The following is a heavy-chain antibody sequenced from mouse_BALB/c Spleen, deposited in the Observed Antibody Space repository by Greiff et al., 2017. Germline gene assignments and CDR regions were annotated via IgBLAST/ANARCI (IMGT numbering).Heavy chain of an antibody. D-gene: IGHD2-4*01. CDR1: GFTFSSFG. CDR3: ARDPRSTMITYYAMDY. Sequence: DVKLVESGGGLVQPGGSRKLSCAASGFTFSSFGMHWVRQAPEKGLEWVAYISSGSSTIYYADTVKGRFTISRDNPKNTLFLQMTSLRSEDTAMYYCARDPRSTMITYYAMDYWGQGTSVTVSS. J-gene: IGHJ4*01. CDR2: ISSGSSTI. V-gene: IGHV5-17*02.